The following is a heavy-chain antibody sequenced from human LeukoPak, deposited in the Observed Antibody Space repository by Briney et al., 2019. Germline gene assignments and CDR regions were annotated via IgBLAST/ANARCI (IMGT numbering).Heavy chain of an antibody. CDR2: MYHSGST. V-gene: IGHV4-38-2*02. CDR1: GYSISSGYY. D-gene: IGHD6-6*01. CDR3: ARDSLAARFDY. Sequence: SETLSLTCTVSGYSISSGYYWGWIRQPPGKGLECIGTMYHSGSTFYNPSLKSRVTISVDTSKNQFSLKLSSVTAADTAVYYCARDSLAARFDYWGQGTLVTVSS. J-gene: IGHJ4*02.